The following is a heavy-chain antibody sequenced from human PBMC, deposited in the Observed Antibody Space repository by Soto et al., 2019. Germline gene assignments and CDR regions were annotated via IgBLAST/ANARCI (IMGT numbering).Heavy chain of an antibody. CDR2: IYYSGST. Sequence: SETLSLTCTVSGGPVSSGSYYWSWIRQPPGKGLEWIGYIYYSGSTNYNPSLKSRVTISVDTSKNQFSLKLSSVTAADTAVYYCARVSRVLRAFDIWGQGTMVTVSS. J-gene: IGHJ3*02. D-gene: IGHD3-10*01. V-gene: IGHV4-61*01. CDR1: GGPVSSGSYY. CDR3: ARVSRVLRAFDI.